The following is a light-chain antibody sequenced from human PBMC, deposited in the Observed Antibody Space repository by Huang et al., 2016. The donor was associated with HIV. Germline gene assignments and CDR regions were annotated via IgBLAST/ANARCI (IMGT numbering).Light chain of an antibody. V-gene: IGKV3D-15*01. CDR1: QSVSSN. CDR3: QQYHDRPPVT. J-gene: IGKJ5*01. CDR2: GAS. Sequence: EILMTQSPATMSVSPGESATLSCRASQSVSSNLAWYQTGPGQAPRLLIYGASVRASGIPARFSGSGSGTDFTLTISGLQSEDFAVYYCQQYHDRPPVTFGQGTRLEIK.